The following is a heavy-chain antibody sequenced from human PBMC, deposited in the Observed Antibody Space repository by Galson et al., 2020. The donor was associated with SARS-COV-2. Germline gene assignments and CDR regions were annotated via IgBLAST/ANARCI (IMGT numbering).Heavy chain of an antibody. CDR3: ARYYDSTYYYYGMDV. CDR1: GGSISSSSYY. J-gene: IGHJ6*02. D-gene: IGHD3-22*01. Sequence: SETLSLPCTVSGGSISSSSYYWGWIRQPPGKGLEWIGSNYYSGSTYYNPSLKSRVTISVDTSKNQFSLKLSSVTAADTAVYYCARYYDSTYYYYGMDVWGQGTTVTVSS. CDR2: NYYSGST. V-gene: IGHV4-39*07.